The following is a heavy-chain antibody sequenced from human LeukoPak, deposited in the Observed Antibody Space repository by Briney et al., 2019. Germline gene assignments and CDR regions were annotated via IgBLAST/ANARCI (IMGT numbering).Heavy chain of an antibody. CDR2: ISAYRGYT. V-gene: IGHV1-18*01. CDR1: GYTFTSYG. D-gene: IGHD3-10*01. Sequence: GASVTVSCKASGYTFTSYGISWVRQPRGQGLEWMGWISAYRGYTNYAQNHQGRVTMTTDTSTSTAYMELESLRSEETAMFFWGGSWFGEFILPFDYWGQGTLVTVSS. CDR3: GGSWFGEFILPFDY. J-gene: IGHJ4*02.